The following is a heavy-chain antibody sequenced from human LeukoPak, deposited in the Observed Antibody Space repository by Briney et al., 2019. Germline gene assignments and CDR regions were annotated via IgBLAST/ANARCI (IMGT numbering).Heavy chain of an antibody. CDR2: FHFSGST. CDR1: GASVTMRSYY. D-gene: IGHD3-22*01. CDR3: ARPFQDYDKGTFFYFFDF. J-gene: IGHJ4*02. Sequence: SETLSLTCSVSGASVTMRSYYWAWIRQPPGKGLEWIGTFHFSGSTYYNPSLKSRVTISVDTSKNSVSLMLRSVTAADTAVYFCARPFQDYDKGTFFYFFDFWGQGILVTVSS. V-gene: IGHV4-39*01.